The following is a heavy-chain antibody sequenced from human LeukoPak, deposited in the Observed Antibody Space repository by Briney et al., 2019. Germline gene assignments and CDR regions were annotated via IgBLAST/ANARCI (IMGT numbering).Heavy chain of an antibody. CDR3: ASSEAGYSRSKATYTWFDP. V-gene: IGHV3-30*04. J-gene: IGHJ5*02. Sequence: PGGSLRLSCAASGFTFSNYAMHRVRQAPGKGREWVAGISSDGSNKYYADSLKGRFTIARDNSKNTPYLQMKSLRPEDTAVISLASSEAGYSRSKATYTWFDPWGQGTLVTVSS. CDR2: ISSDGSNK. CDR1: GFTFSNYA. D-gene: IGHD6-13*01.